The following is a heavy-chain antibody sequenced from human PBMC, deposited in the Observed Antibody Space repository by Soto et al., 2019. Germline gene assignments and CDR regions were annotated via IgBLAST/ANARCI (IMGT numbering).Heavy chain of an antibody. V-gene: IGHV1-18*01. Sequence: ASVKVSCKASGYTFTSYGISWVRQAPGQGLEWMGWISAYNGNTNYAQKLQGRVTMTTDTSTSTAYMELRSLRSDDTAVYYCARAIKQGYCSSTSCYGYYYYMDVWGKGTTVTGSS. D-gene: IGHD2-2*01. CDR3: ARAIKQGYCSSTSCYGYYYYMDV. CDR1: GYTFTSYG. J-gene: IGHJ6*03. CDR2: ISAYNGNT.